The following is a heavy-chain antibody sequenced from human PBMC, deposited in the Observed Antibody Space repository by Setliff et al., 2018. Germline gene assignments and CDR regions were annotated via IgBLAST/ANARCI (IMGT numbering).Heavy chain of an antibody. CDR3: AREYYYDSSGYSYYFDY. Sequence: GASVKVSCKASGYTFTSYAMHWVRQAPGQRLEWMGWINAGNGNTKHSQKFQGRVTITRDTSASTAYMELSSLRSEDTAVYYCAREYYYDSSGYSYYFDYWGQGTLVTVSS. CDR1: GYTFTSYA. D-gene: IGHD3-22*01. J-gene: IGHJ4*02. V-gene: IGHV1-3*01. CDR2: INAGNGNT.